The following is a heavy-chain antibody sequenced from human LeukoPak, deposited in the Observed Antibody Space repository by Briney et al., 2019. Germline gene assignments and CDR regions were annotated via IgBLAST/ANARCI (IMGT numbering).Heavy chain of an antibody. D-gene: IGHD3-3*01. CDR3: ARDTWSGSRRRYYFDY. CDR1: GYTFTSYY. Sequence: ASVKVSCKASGYTFTSYYIHWVRQAPGQGLEWMGIINPSGGSTSYAQKFQGRVTMTRDTSTSTVYVELSSLRSEDTAVYYCARDTWSGSRRRYYFDYWGQGTLVTVSS. CDR2: INPSGGST. V-gene: IGHV1-46*01. J-gene: IGHJ4*02.